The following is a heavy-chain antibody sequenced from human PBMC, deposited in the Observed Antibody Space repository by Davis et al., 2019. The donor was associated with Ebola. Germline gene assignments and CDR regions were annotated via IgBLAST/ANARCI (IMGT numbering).Heavy chain of an antibody. D-gene: IGHD5-18*01. CDR2: ISYDGGNK. Sequence: GESLKISCAASGFTFSSYAMHWVRQAPGKGLAWVAVISYDGGNKYYADSVKGRFTISRDNSKNTLYLQMNSLRAEDTAVYYCARDQTALWLREHDAFDIWGQGTMVTVSS. CDR3: ARDQTALWLREHDAFDI. J-gene: IGHJ3*02. V-gene: IGHV3-30-3*01. CDR1: GFTFSSYA.